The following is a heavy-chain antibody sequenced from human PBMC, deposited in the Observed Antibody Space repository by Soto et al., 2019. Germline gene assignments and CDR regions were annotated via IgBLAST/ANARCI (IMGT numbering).Heavy chain of an antibody. J-gene: IGHJ4*02. CDR2: ISGSGGST. Sequence: GGSLRLSCAASGFTFSSYAMSWVRQAPGKGLEWVSAISGSGGSTYYADSVKGRFTISRDNSKNTLYLQMNSLRAEDTAVYYCASIVATIQYHYYFDYWGQGTLVTVSS. D-gene: IGHD5-12*01. V-gene: IGHV3-23*01. CDR1: GFTFSSYA. CDR3: ASIVATIQYHYYFDY.